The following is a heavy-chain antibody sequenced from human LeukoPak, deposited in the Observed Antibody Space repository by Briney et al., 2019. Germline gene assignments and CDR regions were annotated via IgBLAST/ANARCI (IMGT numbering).Heavy chain of an antibody. V-gene: IGHV4-39*01. Sequence: PSETLSLTCTVSGGSISYNDFYWDWIRQPPGKGLEWIGNIHYTGYTYYNPSLKSRVTISVDTSTNQFSLKLDSVTAADTAVYYCARQKARESVVVVEVLDPWGQGTLVTVSS. D-gene: IGHD2-15*01. CDR1: GGSISYNDFY. CDR3: ARQKARESVVVVEVLDP. J-gene: IGHJ5*02. CDR2: IHYTGYT.